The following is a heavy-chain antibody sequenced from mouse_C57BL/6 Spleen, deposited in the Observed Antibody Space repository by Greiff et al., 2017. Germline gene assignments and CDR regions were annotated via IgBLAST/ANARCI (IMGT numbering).Heavy chain of an antibody. D-gene: IGHD1-1*01. J-gene: IGHJ1*03. V-gene: IGHV1-72*01. CDR1: GYTFTSYW. CDR2: IDPNSGGT. CDR3: ARSDYYGSRVGWYFDV. Sequence: QVQLQQSGAELVKPGASVKLSCKASGYTFTSYWMHWVKQRPGRGLEWIGRIDPNSGGTKYNEKFKSKATLTVDKPSSTAYMQLSSLTSEDSAVYYCARSDYYGSRVGWYFDVWGTGTTVTVSS.